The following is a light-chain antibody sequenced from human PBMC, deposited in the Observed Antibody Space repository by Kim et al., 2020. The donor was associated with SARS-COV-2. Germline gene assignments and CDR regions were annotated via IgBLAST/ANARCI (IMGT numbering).Light chain of an antibody. Sequence: DIVMTQSPDSLAVSLGERATINCKSSQSVLYSSNNKNYLAWYQQKPGQPPKLLIYWASTRESGVPDRFSGSGSGTDFTLTNSSLQAEDVAVYYCQQYYSTPRAFGPGTKMDIK. V-gene: IGKV4-1*01. CDR1: QSVLYSSNNKNY. J-gene: IGKJ3*01. CDR2: WAS. CDR3: QQYYSTPRA.